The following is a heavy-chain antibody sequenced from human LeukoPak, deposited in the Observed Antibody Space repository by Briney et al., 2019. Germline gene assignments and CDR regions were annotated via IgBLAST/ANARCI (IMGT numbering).Heavy chain of an antibody. V-gene: IGHV1-18*04. CDR2: ISAYNGNT. CDR3: ARGYCSSTTCYPGDWFDP. CDR1: GFTFSIYG. Sequence: ASVKVSCKASGFTFSIYGFIWVRQAPGQGLEWMGWISAYNGNTNYAQKLQGRVTITTDTSTSTAYMELRSLRSDDTAVYYCARGYCSSTTCYPGDWFDPWGQGTLVIVSS. D-gene: IGHD2-2*01. J-gene: IGHJ5*02.